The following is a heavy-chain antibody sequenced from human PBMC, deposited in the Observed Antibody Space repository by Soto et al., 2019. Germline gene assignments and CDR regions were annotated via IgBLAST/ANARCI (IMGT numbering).Heavy chain of an antibody. CDR3: ARGFSAGKGSPPDY. D-gene: IGHD3-10*01. Sequence: EVRLLESGGGLVQPGGSLRLSCAASGFTFSNYAMTWGRQAPGKWLEWVSGLNGSGGSTSSADSVKGRFAISRDNSKNTLYLQRKSLRDGDTAVYYCARGFSAGKGSPPDYWGQGTLVTVSS. V-gene: IGHV3-23*01. CDR1: GFTFSNYA. CDR2: LNGSGGST. J-gene: IGHJ4*02.